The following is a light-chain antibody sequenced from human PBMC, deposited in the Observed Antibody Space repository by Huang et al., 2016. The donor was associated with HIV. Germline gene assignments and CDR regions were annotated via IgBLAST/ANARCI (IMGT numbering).Light chain of an antibody. V-gene: IGKV1-5*03. Sequence: DIQMTQSPSTLSAALGDRVTITCRASQSVSNRLAWYQQKPGKAPRLLIQEASSLESGVTARFSGSGSGTEFTLTISSRQPDDSSSYSCQQYNTFTFGPGTKVDI. J-gene: IGKJ3*01. CDR1: QSVSNR. CDR2: EAS. CDR3: QQYNTFT.